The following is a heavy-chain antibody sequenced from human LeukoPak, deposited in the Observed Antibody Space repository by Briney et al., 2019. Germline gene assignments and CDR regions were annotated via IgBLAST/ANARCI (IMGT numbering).Heavy chain of an antibody. CDR1: GFTFDDYT. J-gene: IGHJ4*02. CDR3: ARGGDSSGWPDY. V-gene: IGHV3-43*01. Sequence: GGSLRLSCAASGFTFDDYTMHWVRQAPGKGLEWVSLISWDGDSTYYADSVKGRFTISRDNAKNSLYLQMNSLRVEDTAVYYCARGGDSSGWPDYWGQGTLVTVSS. CDR2: ISWDGDST. D-gene: IGHD6-19*01.